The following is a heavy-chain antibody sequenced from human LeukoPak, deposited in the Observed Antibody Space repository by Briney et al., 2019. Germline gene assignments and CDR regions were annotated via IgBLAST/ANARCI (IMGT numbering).Heavy chain of an antibody. CDR3: ARAAYDSNGFTANHDY. CDR2: IKLDGSEK. J-gene: IGHJ4*02. V-gene: IGHV3-7*03. CDR1: GFTFGKYW. D-gene: IGHD3-22*01. Sequence: HPGGSLRLSCVASGFTFGKYWMSWVRQAPGKGLEWVANIKLDGSEKNYVDSVKGRFTISRDNTKNSLYLQMNSLRVEDTAVYYCARAAYDSNGFTANHDYWGQGTLVTVSS.